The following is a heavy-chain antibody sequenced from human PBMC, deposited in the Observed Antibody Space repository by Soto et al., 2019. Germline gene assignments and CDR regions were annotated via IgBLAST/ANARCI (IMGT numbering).Heavy chain of an antibody. CDR1: GFTFSSYA. CDR3: AKGVVAAATNRPSDY. V-gene: IGHV3-23*01. J-gene: IGHJ4*02. CDR2: ISVSGDIT. Sequence: EVQLFESGGGLEQPGGSLRLSCAASGFTFSSYAMSWVRQAPGKGLEWVSIISVSGDITYYADSVKGRFTISRDNSKNTLYLQINSLRAEDTALYYCAKGVVAAATNRPSDYWGRGTLVTVSS. D-gene: IGHD2-15*01.